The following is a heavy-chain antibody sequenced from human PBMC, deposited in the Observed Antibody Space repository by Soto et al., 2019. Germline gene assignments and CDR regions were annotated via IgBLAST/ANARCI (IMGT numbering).Heavy chain of an antibody. D-gene: IGHD3-3*01. CDR1: GFTFSSYA. CDR3: AKVDGVLRFLEWLPNTPAYFDY. V-gene: IGHV3-23*01. J-gene: IGHJ4*02. Sequence: LRLSCAASGFTFSSYAMSWVRQAPGKGLEWVSAISGSGGSTYYADSVKGRFTISRDNSKNTLYLQMNSLRAEDTAVYYCAKVDGVLRFLEWLPNTPAYFDYWGQGTLVTVSS. CDR2: ISGSGGST.